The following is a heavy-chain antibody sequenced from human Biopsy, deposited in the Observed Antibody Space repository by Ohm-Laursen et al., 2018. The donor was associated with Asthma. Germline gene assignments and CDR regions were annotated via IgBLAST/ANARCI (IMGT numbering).Heavy chain of an antibody. D-gene: IGHD3-22*01. CDR1: YGSITSGGYY. J-gene: IGHJ4*02. CDR2: IYCSGST. CDR3: ARAQDYYDSRGYYRSFDY. V-gene: IGHV4-31*03. Sequence: TLSLTCTVSYGSITSGGYYWTWIRQHPGKGLEWIGFIYCSGSTYYNPPLKSRVSISIDTSKNQFSLKLSSVTAADTAVYYCARAQDYYDSRGYYRSFDYWGQGTLVTVSS.